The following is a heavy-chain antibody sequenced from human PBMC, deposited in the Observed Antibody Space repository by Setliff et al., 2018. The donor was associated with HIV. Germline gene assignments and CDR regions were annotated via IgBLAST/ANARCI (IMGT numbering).Heavy chain of an antibody. V-gene: IGHV4-28*06. CDR1: GYSISCSYW. D-gene: IGHD2-2*01. CDR2: ISYSGST. J-gene: IGHJ4*02. Sequence: PSETLSLTCAVSGYSISCSYWWGWIRQPPGKGLEWIGYISYSGSTNYNPSLKSRATMSVDTSNNRFSLKLSSVTALDTAVEYCARVGLRVPPSIFDYWGQGALVTAPQ. CDR3: ARVGLRVPPSIFDY.